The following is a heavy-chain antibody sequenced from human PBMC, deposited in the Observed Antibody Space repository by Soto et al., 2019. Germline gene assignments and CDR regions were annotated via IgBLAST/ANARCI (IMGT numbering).Heavy chain of an antibody. J-gene: IGHJ3*02. CDR2: IKHSGSS. CDR1: AGSFSHYY. Sequence: QVQQQPWGAGLLKPSETLSLTCAVYAGSFSHYYWNWIRQSPGKGPEWIGKIKHSGSSNYNPSLRSRVSISVDMSKIQVSLRLTSVTAADTAVYYCARGGSSDWQVALDIWGQGTMVTVSS. CDR3: ARGGSSDWQVALDI. V-gene: IGHV4-34*01. D-gene: IGHD6-19*01.